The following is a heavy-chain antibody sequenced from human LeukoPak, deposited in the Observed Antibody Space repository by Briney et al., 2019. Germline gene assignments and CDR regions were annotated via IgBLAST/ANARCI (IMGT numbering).Heavy chain of an antibody. CDR3: AKDRSAYYYDSSGFNWFDP. D-gene: IGHD3-22*01. CDR2: ISWNSGSI. J-gene: IGHJ5*02. Sequence: SLRLSCAASGFTFDDYAMHWVRQASGKGLEWVSGISWNSGSIGYADSVKGRFTISRDNAKNSLYLQMNSLRAEDTALYYCAKDRSAYYYDSSGFNWFDPWGQGTLVTVSS. V-gene: IGHV3-9*01. CDR1: GFTFDDYA.